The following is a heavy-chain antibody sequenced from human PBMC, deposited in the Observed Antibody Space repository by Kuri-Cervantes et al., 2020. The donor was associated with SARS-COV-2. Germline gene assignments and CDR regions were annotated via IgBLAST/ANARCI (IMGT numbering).Heavy chain of an antibody. Sequence: GESLKISCAASGFTFSSYSINWVRQAPGKGLEWVSSISSSTSYIYYEDSVKGRFTISRDNAKNSLYLQMNSLRAEDTAIYYCARDRSSNWISTRVAFDIWGQGTMVTVSS. CDR1: GFTFSSYS. CDR2: ISSSTSYI. D-gene: IGHD6-13*01. CDR3: ARDRSSNWISTRVAFDI. J-gene: IGHJ3*02. V-gene: IGHV3-21*01.